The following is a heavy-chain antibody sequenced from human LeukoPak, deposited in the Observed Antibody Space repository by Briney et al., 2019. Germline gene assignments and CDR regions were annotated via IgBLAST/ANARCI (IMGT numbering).Heavy chain of an antibody. CDR1: GYILTDYH. Sequence: ASVRVSCKASGYILTDYHIHWVRQAPGQGLEWMGWINPYSGDTKYAQNFQGRVTMTRETSISTAYMDLSRLTSDDTAVYFCARMSHSGWYGDYWGQGTLVTVSS. CDR3: ARMSHSGWYGDY. V-gene: IGHV1-2*02. CDR2: INPYSGDT. D-gene: IGHD6-19*01. J-gene: IGHJ4*02.